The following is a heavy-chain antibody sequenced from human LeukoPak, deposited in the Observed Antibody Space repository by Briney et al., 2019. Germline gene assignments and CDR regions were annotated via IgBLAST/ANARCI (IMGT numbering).Heavy chain of an antibody. D-gene: IGHD2-2*01. V-gene: IGHV4-39*01. CDR2: LYCSGSA. CDR1: GGSISSTSYY. CDR3: AKRELSTIDY. Sequence: SETLSLTCTVSGGSISSTSYYWGWIRQPPGKGLEWIGSLYCSGSAYYNPSLKSRVTISVDTSKNQFSLKLSSVTAADTAVYYCAKRELSTIDYWGQGTLVTVSS. J-gene: IGHJ4*02.